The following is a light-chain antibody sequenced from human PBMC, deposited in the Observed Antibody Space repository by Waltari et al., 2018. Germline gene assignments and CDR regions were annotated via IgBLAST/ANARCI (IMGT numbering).Light chain of an antibody. J-gene: IGLJ3*02. V-gene: IGLV2-11*01. Sequence: QSALTQPRSVSGSPGQSVTISCTGTSSYVGAYDYVSWYQQHPGKAPKFMIYEVNKRPAWFPGRLSGSKAGRTASLTISGLQAEDEADYYCCSFGGGYPVVFGGGTTLTVL. CDR1: SSYVGAYDY. CDR3: CSFGGGYPVV. CDR2: EVN.